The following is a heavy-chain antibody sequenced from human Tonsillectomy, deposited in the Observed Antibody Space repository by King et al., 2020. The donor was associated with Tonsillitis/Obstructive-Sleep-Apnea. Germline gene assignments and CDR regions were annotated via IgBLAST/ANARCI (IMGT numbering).Heavy chain of an antibody. CDR3: AKRYYDSSGLTPFDY. Sequence: VQLVESGGGVVQPGRSLRLSCAASGFTFSSYGMHWVRQAPGKGLEWVAVISYDGSNKYYADSVKGRFTISRDNSKNTLYLQMNSLRAEDTAVYYCAKRYYDSSGLTPFDYWGQGTLVTVSS. CDR2: ISYDGSNK. V-gene: IGHV3-30*18. CDR1: GFTFSSYG. D-gene: IGHD3-22*01. J-gene: IGHJ4*02.